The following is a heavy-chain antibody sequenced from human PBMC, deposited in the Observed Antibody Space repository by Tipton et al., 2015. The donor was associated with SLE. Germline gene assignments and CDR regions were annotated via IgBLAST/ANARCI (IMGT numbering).Heavy chain of an antibody. CDR2: ISGSGGST. J-gene: IGHJ2*01. D-gene: IGHD1-14*01. CDR3: ARESTTGGRYFDL. V-gene: IGHV3-11*04. CDR1: GFTFSDYY. Sequence: SLRLSCAASGFTFSDYYMSWIRQAPGKGLEWVSYISGSGGSTYYADSVKGRFTISRDNSKITLYLQMNSLRAEDSAVFFCARESTTGGRYFDLWGRGTLVTVSS.